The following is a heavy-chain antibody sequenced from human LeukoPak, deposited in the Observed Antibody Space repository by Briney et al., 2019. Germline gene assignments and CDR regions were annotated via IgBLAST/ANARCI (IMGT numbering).Heavy chain of an antibody. V-gene: IGHV3-66*01. Sequence: PGGSLRLSCAASGFTVSSNYMSWVRQAPGKGLEWVSVIYSGGSTYYADSVKGRFTISRDNSKNTLYLQMNSLRAEDTAVYYCARESILPYYFDYWGQGTQVTVSS. D-gene: IGHD3-3*02. CDR2: IYSGGST. CDR1: GFTVSSNY. CDR3: ARESILPYYFDY. J-gene: IGHJ4*02.